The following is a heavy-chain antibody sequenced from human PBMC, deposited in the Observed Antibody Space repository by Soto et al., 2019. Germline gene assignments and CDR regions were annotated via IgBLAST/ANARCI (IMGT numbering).Heavy chain of an antibody. D-gene: IGHD5-18*01. J-gene: IGHJ4*02. CDR2: IYYSGST. CDR3: ARTQPSYSYGEVEY. CDR1: GGSISIYY. Sequence: PSETLSLTCTVSGGSISIYYWSWIRQPPGKGLEWIGYIYYSGSTNYNPSLKSRVTISVDTSKNQFSLKLSSVTAADTAVYYCARTQPSYSYGEVEYWGQGTLVTVSS. V-gene: IGHV4-59*01.